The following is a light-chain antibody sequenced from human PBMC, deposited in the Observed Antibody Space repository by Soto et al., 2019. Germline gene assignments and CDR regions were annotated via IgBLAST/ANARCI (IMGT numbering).Light chain of an antibody. V-gene: IGKV3-20*01. CDR1: QSVSSNY. CDR2: GAS. CDR3: QQYDSSRT. Sequence: IVLTQSPGTLSLSPGERATLSCRASQSVSSNYLAWYQQKPGQAPRLLIYGASSRATGIPDRFSGSGSGTDFTLTISRLEPEDFAVYYGQQYDSSRTFGQGTKVDIK. J-gene: IGKJ1*01.